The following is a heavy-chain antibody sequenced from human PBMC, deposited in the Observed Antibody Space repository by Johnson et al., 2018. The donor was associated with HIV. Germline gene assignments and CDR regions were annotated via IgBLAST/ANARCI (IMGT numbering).Heavy chain of an antibody. D-gene: IGHD2-15*01. CDR1: EFTFSRFA. V-gene: IGHV3-30-3*01. CDR2: ISYDGNNK. CDR3: ARYCSGGSCYSVWQKNYAFDI. Sequence: VQLVESGGGVVRPGRSLRLSCAACEFTFSRFAMHWVRQAPGKGLEWVAVISYDGNNKYYTDSVKGRFTISRDNSKNTLYLQMNSLRAEDTAVYYCARYCSGGSCYSVWQKNYAFDIWGQGTMVTVSS. J-gene: IGHJ3*02.